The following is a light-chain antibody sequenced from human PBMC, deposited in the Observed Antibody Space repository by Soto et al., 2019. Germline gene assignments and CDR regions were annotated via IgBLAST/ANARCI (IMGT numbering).Light chain of an antibody. CDR1: SSNIGGNT. V-gene: IGLV1-44*01. CDR2: SDN. J-gene: IGLJ3*02. Sequence: QSVLAQPTSASGTPGQRVTISCSGSSSNIGGNTVNWYQQLPGTAPKLLIYSDNQRPSGVPDRFSGSKSGTSASLAIGGLQSEDGADYYCAAWDDSLNGPMFGGGTKLTVL. CDR3: AAWDDSLNGPM.